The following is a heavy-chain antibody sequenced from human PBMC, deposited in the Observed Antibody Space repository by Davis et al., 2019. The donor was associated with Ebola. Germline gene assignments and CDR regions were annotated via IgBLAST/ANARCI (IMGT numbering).Heavy chain of an antibody. J-gene: IGHJ4*02. CDR3: ARVITFGGVIVPYFDY. Sequence: GSLRLSCAVYGGSFSGYYWSWIRQPPGKGLEWIGEINHSGSTNYNPSLKSRVTISVDTSKNQFSLKLSSVTAADTAVYYCARVITFGGVIVPYFDYWGQGTLVTVSS. D-gene: IGHD3-16*02. CDR2: INHSGST. V-gene: IGHV4-34*01. CDR1: GGSFSGYY.